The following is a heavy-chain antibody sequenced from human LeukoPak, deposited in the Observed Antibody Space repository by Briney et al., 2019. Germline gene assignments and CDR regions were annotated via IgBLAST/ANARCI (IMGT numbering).Heavy chain of an antibody. V-gene: IGHV3-30*02. J-gene: IGHJ4*02. D-gene: IGHD6-19*01. CDR1: KFSFSSYG. CDR2: IRYDGSNK. CDR3: AKAGSGWSYELDY. Sequence: GGSLRLSCAASKFSFSSYGMHWVRQAPCKGLEWVAFIRYDGSNKYYADSVKGRFTISRDNSKNTLYLQMNSLRAEDTAVYYCAKAGSGWSYELDYWGQGTLVTVSS.